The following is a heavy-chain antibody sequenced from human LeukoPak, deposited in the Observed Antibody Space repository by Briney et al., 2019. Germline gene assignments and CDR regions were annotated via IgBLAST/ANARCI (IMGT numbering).Heavy chain of an antibody. D-gene: IGHD2-15*01. CDR3: AKDGDCSGGSCFLPFSYYFDN. V-gene: IGHV3-23*01. CDR2: ISGSGGST. Sequence: PEGSLRLSCAASGFTFSNYAMSWVRQAPGKGLEWVSAISGSGGSTYYADSVKGRFTISRDNSKNTLYLQMNSLRAEDTAVYYCAKDGDCSGGSCFLPFSYYFDNWGQGTLVTVSS. CDR1: GFTFSNYA. J-gene: IGHJ4*02.